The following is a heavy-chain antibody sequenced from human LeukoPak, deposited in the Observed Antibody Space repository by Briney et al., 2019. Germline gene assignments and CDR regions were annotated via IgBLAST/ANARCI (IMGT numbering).Heavy chain of an antibody. D-gene: IGHD5-24*01. CDR2: INSDVRSR. V-gene: IGHV3-74*01. CDR3: ARDISMVGDGSNFAY. J-gene: IGHJ4*02. Sequence: GESLKISCAASGFTFSTYWMHWVRQAPGKGLVWVSRINSDVRSRSYADSVQGRFTISRDNAKNTLYLQMNSLRAEDTAVYYCARDISMVGDGSNFAYWGQGTLVTVSA. CDR1: GFTFSTYW.